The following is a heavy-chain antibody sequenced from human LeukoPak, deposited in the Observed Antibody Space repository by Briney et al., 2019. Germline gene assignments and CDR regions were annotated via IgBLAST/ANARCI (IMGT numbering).Heavy chain of an antibody. V-gene: IGHV3-23*01. CDR2: ITASGATT. Sequence: NPGGSLRLSCATSGFTFNTYAMSWVRQAPGKGLEWVSTITASGATTFYADSVKGRFTISRDNSKNTLYLLMNSLSAEDSAVYYCAKSYYYDSTKDVFDLWGQGTMVSLSA. D-gene: IGHD3-22*01. CDR3: AKSYYYDSTKDVFDL. CDR1: GFTFNTYA. J-gene: IGHJ3*01.